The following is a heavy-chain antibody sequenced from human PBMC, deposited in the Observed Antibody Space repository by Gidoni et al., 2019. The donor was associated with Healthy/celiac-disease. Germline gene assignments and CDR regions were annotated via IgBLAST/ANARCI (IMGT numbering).Heavy chain of an antibody. CDR1: GSTFDDYA. CDR2: ISWNSGSI. CDR3: AKDIGSIMITFGGVIAIKPHAFDI. Sequence: EVQLVASGGGLVQPGRSLRLSCAAYGSTFDDYAMNWVRHAPGKGMEWVSGISWNSGSIGYADSVKGRFTISRDNAKNSLYLQMNSLRAEDTALYYCAKDIGSIMITFGGVIAIKPHAFDIWGQGTMVTVSS. V-gene: IGHV3-9*01. J-gene: IGHJ3*02. D-gene: IGHD3-16*02.